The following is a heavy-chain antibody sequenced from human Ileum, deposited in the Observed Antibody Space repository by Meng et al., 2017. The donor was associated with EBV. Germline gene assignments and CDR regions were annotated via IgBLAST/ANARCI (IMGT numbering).Heavy chain of an antibody. V-gene: IGHV3-73*02. CDR1: GFTFSDSP. J-gene: IGHJ4*02. Sequence: VELGGSGGGLVQPWGSLKLSCAASGFTFSDSPMHWVRQASGKGLEWVGRIRSKANNYATAYAASVKGRFTISRDDSKNTAYLQMNSLKTEDTAVYYCTKWVASIGVFWSQGTLVTVSS. CDR3: TKWVASIGVF. CDR2: IRSKANNYAT. D-gene: IGHD1-26*01.